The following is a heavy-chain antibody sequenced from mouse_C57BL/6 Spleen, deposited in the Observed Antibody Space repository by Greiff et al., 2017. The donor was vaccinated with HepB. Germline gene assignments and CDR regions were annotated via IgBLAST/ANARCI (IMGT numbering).Heavy chain of an antibody. D-gene: IGHD1-1*01. CDR2: IDPENGDT. CDR3: ATHCDGSSYENY. Sequence: EVKLQEPGAELVRPGASVKLSCTASGFNIKDDYMHWVKQRPEQGLEWIGWIDPENGDTEYASKFKSKATLTADTSSNTAYLQLSSLTSEDTAVYYCATHCDGSSYENYWGQGTTLTVSS. J-gene: IGHJ2*01. CDR1: GFNIKDDY. V-gene: IGHV14-4*01.